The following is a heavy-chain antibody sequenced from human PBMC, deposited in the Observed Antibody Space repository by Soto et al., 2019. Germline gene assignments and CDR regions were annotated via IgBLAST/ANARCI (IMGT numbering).Heavy chain of an antibody. CDR3: ARGRYGDY. D-gene: IGHD1-1*01. CDR2: ISAHNGNT. V-gene: IGHV1-18*01. J-gene: IGHJ4*02. Sequence: QVHLAQTGAEVKKPGASVKVSCTGSGYAFTTYGITWVRQAPGQGLEWMGWISAHNGNTNYAQKLQGRVTVTRDTSTSTAYMELRSLRSDDTAVYYCARGRYGDYWGQGALVTVSS. CDR1: GYAFTTYG.